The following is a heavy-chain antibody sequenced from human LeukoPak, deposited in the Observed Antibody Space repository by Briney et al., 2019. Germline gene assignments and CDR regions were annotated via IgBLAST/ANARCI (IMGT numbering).Heavy chain of an antibody. J-gene: IGHJ6*03. CDR2: IYHSGST. V-gene: IGHV4-30-2*01. CDR3: AGPGWYCSSTCCYEGRPTDYYMDV. Sequence: SETLSLTCTVSGGSISSGGYYWSWIRQPPGKGLEWIGYIYHSGSTYYNPSLKSRVTISVDRSKNQFSLKLSSVTAADTAVYYCAGPGWYCSSTCCYEGRPTDYYMDVWGKGTTVTVSS. CDR1: GGSISSGGYY. D-gene: IGHD2-2*01.